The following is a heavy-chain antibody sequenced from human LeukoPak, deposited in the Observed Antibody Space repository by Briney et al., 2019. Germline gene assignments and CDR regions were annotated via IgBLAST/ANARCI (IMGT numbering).Heavy chain of an antibody. Sequence: GGSLRLSCAASGFTVSNNYMSWVRQAPGKGLEWVSSITRSSYYIYYADSVKGRFTISRDNAKNSLYLQMNSLRAEDTAVYYCARDGSKGYWGQGTLVTVSS. CDR2: ITRSSYYI. J-gene: IGHJ4*02. CDR3: ARDGSKGY. V-gene: IGHV3-21*01. CDR1: GFTVSNNY.